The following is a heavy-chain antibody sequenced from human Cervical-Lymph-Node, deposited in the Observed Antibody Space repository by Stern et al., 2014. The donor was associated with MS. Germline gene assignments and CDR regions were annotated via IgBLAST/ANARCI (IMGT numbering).Heavy chain of an antibody. CDR1: GFTFSRYD. D-gene: IGHD3-22*01. Sequence: QVQLVESGGGVVQPGRSLRLSCAASGFTFSRYDMYWVRQAPGKGLEWGAVISRDGSNKHYADSVKGRFTISRDHSKNTLYLHMNILRAEDTAMYYCAKGGIVVLIGGKMDSWGQGTLVTVSS. V-gene: IGHV3-30*18. CDR2: ISRDGSNK. J-gene: IGHJ4*02. CDR3: AKGGIVVLIGGKMDS.